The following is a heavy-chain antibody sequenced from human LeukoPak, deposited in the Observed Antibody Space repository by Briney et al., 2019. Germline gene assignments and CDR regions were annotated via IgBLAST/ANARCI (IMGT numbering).Heavy chain of an antibody. CDR3: AGGFLEWSYFGY. J-gene: IGHJ4*02. CDR1: GGSISSYY. V-gene: IGHV4-4*07. Sequence: ASETLSLTCTVSGGSISSYYWSWIRQPAGKGLEWIGRIYTSGSTNYNPSLKSRATMSVDPSKNQFSLKLSSVTAADTAVYYCAGGFLEWSYFGYWGQGTLVTVSS. D-gene: IGHD3-3*01. CDR2: IYTSGST.